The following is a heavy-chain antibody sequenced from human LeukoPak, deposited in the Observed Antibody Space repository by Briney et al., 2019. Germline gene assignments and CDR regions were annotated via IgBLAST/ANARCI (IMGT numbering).Heavy chain of an antibody. CDR1: GFTFSYYG. J-gene: IGHJ4*02. D-gene: IGHD1-26*01. CDR2: IRYDETKT. CDR3: AKSHLPNTYSGTYYCDY. Sequence: GGSLRLSCAASGFTFSYYGMHWVRQAPGKGLEGVAFIRYDETKTYFGDSVKGRFSISRDNPKNTVYLQMNSLRAEDTAMYYCAKSHLPNTYSGTYYCDYWGQGTLVTVSS. V-gene: IGHV3-30*02.